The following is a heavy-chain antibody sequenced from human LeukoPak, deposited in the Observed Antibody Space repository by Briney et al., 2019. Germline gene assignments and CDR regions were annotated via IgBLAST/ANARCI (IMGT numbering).Heavy chain of an antibody. D-gene: IGHD3-10*01. Sequence: ATVKISCKVSGYTFTDYYMRWVQQAPGKGLEWMGLVDPEDGETIYAEKFQGTVTITADTSTDTAYMELSSLRSEDAAVYYCATGRKYGSGSYLDYWGQGTLVTVSS. J-gene: IGHJ4*02. CDR3: ATGRKYGSGSYLDY. V-gene: IGHV1-69-2*01. CDR1: GYTFTDYY. CDR2: VDPEDGET.